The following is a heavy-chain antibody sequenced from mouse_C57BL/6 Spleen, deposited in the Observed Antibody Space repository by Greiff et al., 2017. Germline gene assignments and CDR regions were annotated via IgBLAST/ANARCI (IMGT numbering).Heavy chain of an antibody. CDR3: ARSGEDYYGSSPLAY. V-gene: IGHV1-55*01. D-gene: IGHD1-1*01. J-gene: IGHJ3*01. CDR2: IYPGSGST. CDR1: GYTFTSYW. Sequence: QVQLKQPGAELVKPGASVKMSCKASGYTFTSYWITWVKQRPGQGLEWIGDIYPGSGSTNYNEKFKSKATLTVDISSSTAYMQLSSLTSEDSAVYYSARSGEDYYGSSPLAYWGQGTLVTVSA.